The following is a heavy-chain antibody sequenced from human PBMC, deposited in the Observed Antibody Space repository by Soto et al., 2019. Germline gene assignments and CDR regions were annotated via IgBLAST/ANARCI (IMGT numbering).Heavy chain of an antibody. CDR2: IYYTGNT. V-gene: IGHV4-59*01. D-gene: IGHD2-15*01. Sequence: SETLSLTCSISGGSISGYYWSWIRQSPGKGLEWIGYIYYTGNTYYNPSLKSRVTISLDTSKNQFSLNLSSVTAADTAVYYCAKVVGKNWFDPWGQGTLVTVSA. CDR1: GGSISGYY. J-gene: IGHJ5*02. CDR3: AKVVGKNWFDP.